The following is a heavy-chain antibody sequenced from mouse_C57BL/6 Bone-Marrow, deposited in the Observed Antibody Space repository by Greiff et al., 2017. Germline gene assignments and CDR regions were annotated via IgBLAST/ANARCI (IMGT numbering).Heavy chain of an antibody. V-gene: IGHV2-6*01. D-gene: IGHD2-2*01. CDR3: ARDGYYGYFDV. CDR2: IWGVGST. CDR1: GFSFTSYG. Sequence: VKLMESGPGLVAPSQSLSITCTVSGFSFTSYGVDWVRQSPGKGLEWLGVIWGVGSTNYNSALNSRLGISKDNSKSLVFIKMNSLQTDDTAMDYCARDGYYGYFDVWGTGTTVTVSS. J-gene: IGHJ1*03.